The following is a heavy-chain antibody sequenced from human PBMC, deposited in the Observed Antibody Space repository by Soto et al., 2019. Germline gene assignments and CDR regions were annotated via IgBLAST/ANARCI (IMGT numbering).Heavy chain of an antibody. CDR2: INHSGST. V-gene: IGHV4-34*01. J-gene: IGHJ4*02. CDR3: ARGGWYLNY. Sequence: KPSETLSLTCAVYGGSFSGYYWSWIRQPPGKGLEWIGEINHSGSTNYNPSLKSRVTISVDTSKNQFSLKLSSVTAAETAVYYCARGGWYLNYWGQGTPVTVSS. D-gene: IGHD6-19*01. CDR1: GGSFSGYY.